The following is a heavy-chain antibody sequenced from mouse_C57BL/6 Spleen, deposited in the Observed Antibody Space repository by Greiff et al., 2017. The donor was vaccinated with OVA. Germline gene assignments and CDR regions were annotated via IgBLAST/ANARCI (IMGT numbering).Heavy chain of an antibody. CDR1: GYTFTSYW. CDR3: AAAQANAMDY. D-gene: IGHD3-2*02. Sequence: VQLQQPGAELVKPGASVKLSCKASGYTFTSYWMHWVKQRPGRGLEWIGRIDPNSGGTKYNEKFKSKATLTVDKPSSTAYMQISSLTSEDSAVYYCAAAQANAMDYWGQGTSVTVSS. J-gene: IGHJ4*01. CDR2: IDPNSGGT. V-gene: IGHV1-72*01.